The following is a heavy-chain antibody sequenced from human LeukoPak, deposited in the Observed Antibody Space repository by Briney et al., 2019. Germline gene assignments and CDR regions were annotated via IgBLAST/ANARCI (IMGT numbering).Heavy chain of an antibody. J-gene: IGHJ4*02. D-gene: IGHD6-19*01. CDR3: ARDLGNTGWYTFDY. V-gene: IGHV4-34*01. CDR2: INHSGST. CDR1: GGSFSGYY. Sequence: KPSETLSLTCAVYGGSFSGYYWSWIRQPPGKGLEWIGEINHSGSTNYNPSLKSRVTISVDTSKNQFSLKLSSVTAADTAVYYCARDLGNTGWYTFDYWGQGILVTVSS.